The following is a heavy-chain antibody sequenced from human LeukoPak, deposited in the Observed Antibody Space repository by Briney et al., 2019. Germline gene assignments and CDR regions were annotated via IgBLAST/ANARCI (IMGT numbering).Heavy chain of an antibody. J-gene: IGHJ6*02. CDR3: ARSGYSGYDPYYYYYYGMDV. Sequence: GGSLRLSCSASGFNFSCYNMNWVRQAPGKGPEWVSSISSSSTYIYYAVSEKGRFTISRDNAKNSLYLQMNSLRAEDTAVYYRARSGYSGYDPYYYYYYGMDVWGQGTTVTVSS. V-gene: IGHV3-21*01. CDR1: GFNFSCYN. CDR2: ISSSSTYI. D-gene: IGHD5-12*01.